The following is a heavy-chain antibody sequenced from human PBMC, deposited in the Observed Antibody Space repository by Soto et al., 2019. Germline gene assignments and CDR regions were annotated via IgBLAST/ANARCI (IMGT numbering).Heavy chain of an antibody. D-gene: IGHD4-4*01. CDR2: IYSGGST. CDR1: GFTVSSNY. Sequence: GSLRLSFAASGFTVSSNYIIWGLQAPGKGLEWSSVIYSGGSTYYADSVKGRFTISRDNSKNTLYLQMNRLRAEHTEVYYCARAKLGNFGFDPWGQGTLVTVSS. J-gene: IGHJ5*02. CDR3: ARAKLGNFGFDP. V-gene: IGHV3-53*01.